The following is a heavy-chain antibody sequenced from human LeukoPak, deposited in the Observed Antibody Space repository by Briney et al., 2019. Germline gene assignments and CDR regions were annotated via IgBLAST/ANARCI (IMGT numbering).Heavy chain of an antibody. Sequence: ASVKVSCKAFGYTFTSYGISWVRQAPGQGLEWMGWISAYNGNTNYAQKLQGRVTTTTDTSTSTAYMELRSLRSDDTAVYYCARAPPSYYGSGSYEAISPNDYWGQGTLVTVSS. V-gene: IGHV1-18*01. D-gene: IGHD3-10*01. CDR3: ARAPPSYYGSGSYEAISPNDY. CDR2: ISAYNGNT. CDR1: GYTFTSYG. J-gene: IGHJ4*02.